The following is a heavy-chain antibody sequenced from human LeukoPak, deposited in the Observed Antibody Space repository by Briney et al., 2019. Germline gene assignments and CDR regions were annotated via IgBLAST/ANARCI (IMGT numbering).Heavy chain of an antibody. V-gene: IGHV4-38-2*01. D-gene: IGHD4-17*01. J-gene: IGHJ3*02. CDR2: LYHSGST. CDR1: GYSISSGYY. Sequence: PSETLSLTCAVSGYSISSGYYWGWIRQPPGKGLEWIGRLYHSGSTYYNPSLKSRVTISVDTSKNQFSLKLRSVTAADTAVYYCARPHDYGDYVYAFDIWGQGTMVTVSS. CDR3: ARPHDYGDYVYAFDI.